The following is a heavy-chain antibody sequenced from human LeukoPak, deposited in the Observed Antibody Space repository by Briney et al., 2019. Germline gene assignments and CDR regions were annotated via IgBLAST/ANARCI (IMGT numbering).Heavy chain of an antibody. CDR1: GLTFRSYA. Sequence: GGSLRLSCAASGLTFRSYAMTWVRQAPGKGLEWVSGIWGGGDSTYYADSVKGRFTISRDNSDNTLYLQMNSLRAEDTAVYYCAKDRPNYYGSNGHYYKLNGDCWGQGTLVTVSS. V-gene: IGHV3-23*01. CDR3: AKDRPNYYGSNGHYYKLNGDC. CDR2: IWGGGDST. D-gene: IGHD3-22*01. J-gene: IGHJ4*02.